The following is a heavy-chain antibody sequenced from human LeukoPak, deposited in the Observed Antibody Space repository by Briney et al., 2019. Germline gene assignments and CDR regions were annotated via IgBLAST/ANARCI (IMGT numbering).Heavy chain of an antibody. J-gene: IGHJ4*02. Sequence: ASVKVSCKASGYTFTSYYMHWVRQAPGQGLEWMGIINPSGGSTSYAQKFQGRVTMTRHMSTSTVYMELSSLRSEDMAVYYCARAFDRLWFGELRVSYFDYWGQGTLVTVSS. V-gene: IGHV1-46*01. D-gene: IGHD3-10*01. CDR3: ARAFDRLWFGELRVSYFDY. CDR1: GYTFTSYY. CDR2: INPSGGST.